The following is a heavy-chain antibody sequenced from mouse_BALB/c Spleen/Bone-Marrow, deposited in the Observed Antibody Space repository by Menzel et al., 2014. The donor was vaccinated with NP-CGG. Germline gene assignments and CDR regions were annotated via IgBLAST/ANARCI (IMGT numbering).Heavy chain of an antibody. V-gene: IGHV1-7*01. CDR3: SFGSIFRYYFVY. CDR1: GYTFTSYW. Sequence: VHVKQSGAELAKPGASVKVSCKASGYTFTSYWMHWVKQRPGQGLEWIGYINPSTGYTEYNQKFKDKATLTADKSSSTAYMQLSSLTSEDSAVYYCSFGSIFRYYFVYWCQGTTLTVSS. J-gene: IGHJ2*01. CDR2: INPSTGYT. D-gene: IGHD1-1*01.